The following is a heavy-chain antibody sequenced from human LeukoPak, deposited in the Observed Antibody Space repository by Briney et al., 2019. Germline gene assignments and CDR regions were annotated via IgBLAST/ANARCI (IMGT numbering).Heavy chain of an antibody. CDR1: GGSISSYY. J-gene: IGHJ6*02. V-gene: IGHV4-59*01. CDR3: AREEYGMDV. CDR2: IYYSGST. Sequence: SETLSLTCTVSGGSISSYYWSWIRQPPGKGLEWIGYIYYSGSTNYNPSLKSRVTISVDTSKNQFSLKLSSVTAADTAVYYCAREEYGMDVWGQGATVTVSS.